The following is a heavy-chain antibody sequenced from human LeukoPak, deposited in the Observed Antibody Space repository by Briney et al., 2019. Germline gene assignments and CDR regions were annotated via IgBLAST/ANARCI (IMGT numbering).Heavy chain of an antibody. Sequence: SVKVSCKASGGTFSSYAISWVRQAPGQGLEWMGGIIPIFGTANYAQKFQGRVTITTDESTSTAYMELSSLRSEDTAVYYCARVENWNYRGRFDPWGQGTLVTVSS. J-gene: IGHJ5*02. V-gene: IGHV1-69*05. CDR2: IIPIFGTA. CDR3: ARVENWNYRGRFDP. D-gene: IGHD1-7*01. CDR1: GGTFSSYA.